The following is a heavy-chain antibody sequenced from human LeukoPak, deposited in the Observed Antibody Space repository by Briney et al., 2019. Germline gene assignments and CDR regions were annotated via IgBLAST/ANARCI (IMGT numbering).Heavy chain of an antibody. CDR1: GGSISSSSYY. V-gene: IGHV4-39*07. J-gene: IGHJ5*02. CDR3: ARSLRVKRITMIVVVLNWFDP. Sequence: SETLSLTCTVSGGSISSSSYYWGWIRQPPGKGLEWIGSIYYSGCTYYNPALKSRVTISVDTSKNQFSLKLSSVTAADTAVYYCARSLRVKRITMIVVVLNWFDPWGQGTLVTVSS. D-gene: IGHD3-22*01. CDR2: IYYSGCT.